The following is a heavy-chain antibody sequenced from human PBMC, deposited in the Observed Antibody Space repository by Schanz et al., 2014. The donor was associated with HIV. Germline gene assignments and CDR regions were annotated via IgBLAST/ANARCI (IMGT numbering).Heavy chain of an antibody. CDR1: RFRFSRYS. J-gene: IGHJ6*02. CDR3: ARASFDTNSTNSIIHGMDV. D-gene: IGHD2-2*02. CDR2: ISSSGRTI. V-gene: IGHV3-48*02. Sequence: EVQLLESGGNLVHPGGSLRLSCAASRFRFSRYSMNWVRQAPGKGLEWISYISSSGRTIYYADSVKGRFTISRDNAKNSLYLQMNSLRDEDTAVYYCARASFDTNSTNSIIHGMDVWGQGTTVTVSS.